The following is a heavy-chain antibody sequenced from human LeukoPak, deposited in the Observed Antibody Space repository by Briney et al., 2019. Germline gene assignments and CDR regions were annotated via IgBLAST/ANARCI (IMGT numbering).Heavy chain of an antibody. CDR2: IYHRGNT. Sequence: SETLSLTCAVSGGSINSSNWWSWVRHPPAKGLEWIGEIYHRGNTNYNPSLKSRVTISVDKSKNHFSLKLSSVTAADTAVYYCARAGYYGMDVWGQGTTVIVSS. J-gene: IGHJ6*02. CDR3: ARAGYYGMDV. V-gene: IGHV4-4*02. CDR1: GGSINSSNW.